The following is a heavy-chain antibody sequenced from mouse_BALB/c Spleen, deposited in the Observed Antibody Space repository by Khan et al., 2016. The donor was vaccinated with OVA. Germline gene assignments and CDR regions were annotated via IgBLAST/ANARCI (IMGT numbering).Heavy chain of an antibody. D-gene: IGHD2-10*01. J-gene: IGHJ4*01. CDR2: IWGDGST. CDR1: GFSLTGYG. CDR3: ARAYYGNYREAMDY. Sequence: QVQLQQSGPGLVAPSQSLSITCTVSGFSLTGYGVNWVRQPPGKGLAWLGMIWGDGSTDYNSALKSRLNLSKDNSKSHVFLKMNSLQTDDTARYYCARAYYGNYREAMDYWGQGTSVTVSS. V-gene: IGHV2-6-7*01.